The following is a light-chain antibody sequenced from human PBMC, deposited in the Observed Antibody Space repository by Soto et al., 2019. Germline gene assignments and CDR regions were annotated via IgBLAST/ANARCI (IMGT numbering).Light chain of an antibody. V-gene: IGKV1-33*01. Sequence: DIQMIQSPSSLSASVGDRVTITCQASQEISNYLNWYQQKPGKAPKLLIYDASNLERGVPSRFSGRVSGTDFTFPISSLQPEDFATYYCQQYDHLPRTFGRGTKVEIK. CDR1: QEISNY. CDR2: DAS. CDR3: QQYDHLPRT. J-gene: IGKJ1*01.